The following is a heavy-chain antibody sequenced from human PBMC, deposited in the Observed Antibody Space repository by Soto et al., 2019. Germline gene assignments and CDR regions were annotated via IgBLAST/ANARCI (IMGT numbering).Heavy chain of an antibody. D-gene: IGHD3-16*01. Sequence: GASVKVSCKASGFTFTSSAVQWVRQARGQPLEWIGWIGAYNGNTNYAQKFQERVTMTRDISTSTAYMELRSLRSDDTAVYYCARRGGYFDYWGQGTLVTVSP. CDR2: IGAYNGNT. V-gene: IGHV1-58*01. CDR1: GFTFTSSA. CDR3: ARRGGYFDY. J-gene: IGHJ4*02.